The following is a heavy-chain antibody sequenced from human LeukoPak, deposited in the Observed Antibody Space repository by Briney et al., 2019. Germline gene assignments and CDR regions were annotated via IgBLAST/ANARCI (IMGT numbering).Heavy chain of an antibody. CDR1: GFTFSSYS. CDR3: ARDLGEHFDY. CDR2: ISSSSSYI. J-gene: IGHJ4*02. V-gene: IGHV3-21*01. D-gene: IGHD3-16*01. Sequence: GGSLRLSCAASGFTFSSYSMNWVRQAPGKGLEWVSSISSSSSYIYYADSVKGRFTISRDNAKNSLYLQMNSLRAENTAVYYCARDLGEHFDYWGQGTLVTVSS.